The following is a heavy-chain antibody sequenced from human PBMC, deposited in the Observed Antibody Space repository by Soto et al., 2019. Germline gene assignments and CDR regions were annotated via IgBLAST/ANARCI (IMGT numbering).Heavy chain of an antibody. D-gene: IGHD2-21*02. CDR2: ISYDGSNK. J-gene: IGHJ4*02. CDR3: AKDSRAYCGGDCYREDYFDY. CDR1: GFTFSSYG. Sequence: LRLSCAASGFTFSSYGMHWVRQAPGKGLEWVAVISYDGSNKYYADSVKGRFTISRDNSKNTLYLQMNSLRAEDTAVYYCAKDSRAYCGGDCYREDYFDYWGQGTLVTVSS. V-gene: IGHV3-30*18.